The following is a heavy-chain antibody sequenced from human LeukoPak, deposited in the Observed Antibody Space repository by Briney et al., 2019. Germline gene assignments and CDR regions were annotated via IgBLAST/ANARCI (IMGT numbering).Heavy chain of an antibody. D-gene: IGHD3-3*01. CDR1: GGTFSRYA. CDR2: IIPIFGTA. J-gene: IGHJ4*02. V-gene: IGHV1-69*05. CDR3: ARETQDVHYRPFLEWLGTLFY. Sequence: SVKVSCKASGGTFSRYAISWVRQAPGQGLEWMGRIIPIFGTANYAQKFQGRVTITTDESTSTAYMELSSLRSEDTAVYYCARETQDVHYRPFLEWLGTLFYWGQGTLVTVSS.